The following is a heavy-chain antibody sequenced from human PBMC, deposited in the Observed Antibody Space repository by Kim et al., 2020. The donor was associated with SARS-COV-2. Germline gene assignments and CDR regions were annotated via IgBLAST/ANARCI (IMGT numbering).Heavy chain of an antibody. CDR3: TRVYYYGSGSYFMGDYFDY. D-gene: IGHD3-10*01. J-gene: IGHJ4*02. CDR1: GFTFGDYA. Sequence: GGSLRLSCTASGFTFGDYAMSWFRQAPGKGLEWVGFIRSKAYGGTTEYAASVKGRFTISRDDSKSIAYLQMNSLKTEDTAVYYCTRVYYYGSGSYFMGDYFDYWGQGTLVTVSS. CDR2: IRSKAYGGTT. V-gene: IGHV3-49*03.